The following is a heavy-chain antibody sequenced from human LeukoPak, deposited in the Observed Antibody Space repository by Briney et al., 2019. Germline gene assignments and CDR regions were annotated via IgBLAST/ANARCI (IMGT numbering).Heavy chain of an antibody. V-gene: IGHV3-30-3*01. D-gene: IGHD4-17*01. J-gene: IGHJ4*02. CDR2: ISYDGSNK. Sequence: GGSLRLSCAASGFTFSSYAMHWVRQAPGKGLEWVAVISYDGSNKYYADSVKGRFTISRDNSKNTLYLQMNSLRAEDTAVYYCAREIGDPGFLDYWGQGTLVTVSS. CDR3: AREIGDPGFLDY. CDR1: GFTFSSYA.